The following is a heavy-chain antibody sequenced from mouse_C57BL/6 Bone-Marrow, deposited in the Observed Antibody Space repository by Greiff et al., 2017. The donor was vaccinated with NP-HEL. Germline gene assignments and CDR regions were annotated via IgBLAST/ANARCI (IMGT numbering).Heavy chain of an antibody. J-gene: IGHJ3*01. CDR2: ISYDGSN. D-gene: IGHD1-1*01. CDR1: GYSITSGYY. V-gene: IGHV3-6*01. Sequence: EVQLQESGPGLVKPSQSLSLTCSVTGYSITSGYYWNWIRQFPGNKLEWMGYISYDGSNNYNPSLKNRISITRDTSKNQFFLKLNSVTTEDTATYYCAREEDYYGRDWFAYWGQGTLVTVSA. CDR3: AREEDYYGRDWFAY.